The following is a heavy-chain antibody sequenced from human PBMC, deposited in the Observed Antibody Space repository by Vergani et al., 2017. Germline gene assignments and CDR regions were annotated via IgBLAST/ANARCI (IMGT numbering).Heavy chain of an antibody. CDR3: ARHTTYTDS. Sequence: EVELVQSGPEMRKPGESLKISCKGSEYSFGNYWIGWVRQMPGKGLEWMGIIYPADSDTRYSPSFQGQVTISADKSLSTAFLQWYSLKASDTALYYCARHTTYTDSWGQGTLVTVSS. D-gene: IGHD1-1*01. V-gene: IGHV5-51*01. J-gene: IGHJ4*02. CDR1: EYSFGNYW. CDR2: IYPADSDT.